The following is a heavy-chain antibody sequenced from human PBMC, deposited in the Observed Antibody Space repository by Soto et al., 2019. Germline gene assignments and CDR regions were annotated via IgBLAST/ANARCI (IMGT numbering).Heavy chain of an antibody. J-gene: IGHJ5*02. V-gene: IGHV3-21*01. CDR1: GFTFSAYN. CDR2: ISSSSSSI. D-gene: IGHD3-22*01. CDR3: ARADYYDSSAYYFSGWFDP. Sequence: EVQLVESGGGLVKPGGSLRLSCAASGFTFSAYNMNWVRQAPGKGLEWVSSISSSSSSIYYADSVKGRFTISRDNAKTSLYQQMNSLRAEETAVYYCARADYYDSSAYYFSGWFDPWGQGTLVTVSS.